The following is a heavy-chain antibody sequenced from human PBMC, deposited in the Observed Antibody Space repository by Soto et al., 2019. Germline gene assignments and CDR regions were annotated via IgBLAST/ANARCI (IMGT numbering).Heavy chain of an antibody. V-gene: IGHV1-18*04. Sequence: ASVKVSFKASGYTFTSYYMHWVRQAPGQGLAWMGIISAYDGNTSYAQKFQGRVTMTTDTSTSTAYMELRSLRSDDTAVYYCALSAQDSSGWYFGRYYYYYGMDVWGQGTTVTVSS. J-gene: IGHJ6*02. D-gene: IGHD6-19*01. CDR1: GYTFTSYY. CDR3: ALSAQDSSGWYFGRYYYYYGMDV. CDR2: ISAYDGNT.